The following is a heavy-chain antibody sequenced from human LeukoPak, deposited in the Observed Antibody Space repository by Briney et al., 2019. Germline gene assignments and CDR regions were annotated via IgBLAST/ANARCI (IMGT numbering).Heavy chain of an antibody. V-gene: IGHV1-8*01. J-gene: IGHJ5*02. CDR2: MNPNSGNT. D-gene: IGHD2-2*01. CDR1: GYTFTSYD. Sequence: ASVKVSCKASGYTFTSYDINWVRQATGQGLEWMGWMNPNSGNTGYAQKFQGRVTMTRNTSISTAYMELSSLRSEDTAVYYCARVGGLYCSSTSCYGWFDPRGQGTLVTVSS. CDR3: ARVGGLYCSSTSCYGWFDP.